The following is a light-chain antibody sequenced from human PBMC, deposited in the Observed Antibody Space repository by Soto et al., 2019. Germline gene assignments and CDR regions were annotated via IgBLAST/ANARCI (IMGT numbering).Light chain of an antibody. Sequence: QSALTQPPSASGSPGQSVTISCTGTSSDVGGYNYVSWYQQHPGKAPKLMIYEVSKRPSGVPDRFSGSKSVNTASLTVSGLQSEDESDYYCSSYAGSIYVFGTGTKLTVL. V-gene: IGLV2-8*01. CDR3: SSYAGSIYV. CDR2: EVS. CDR1: SSDVGGYNY. J-gene: IGLJ1*01.